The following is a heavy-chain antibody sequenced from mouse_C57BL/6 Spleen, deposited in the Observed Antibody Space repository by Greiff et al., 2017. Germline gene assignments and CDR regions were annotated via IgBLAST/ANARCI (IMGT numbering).Heavy chain of an antibody. V-gene: IGHV1-22*01. CDR2: INPNNGGT. CDR3: ARRDYGDYYAMDY. J-gene: IGHJ4*01. D-gene: IGHD1-1*02. CDR1: GYTFTDYN. Sequence: EVQLQQSGPELVKPGASVKMSCKASGYTFTDYNMHWVKQSHGKSLEWIGYINPNNGGTSYNQKFKGKATLTVNKSSSTVVMDRRSLTSEDSAVYYCARRDYGDYYAMDYWGQGTSVTVSS.